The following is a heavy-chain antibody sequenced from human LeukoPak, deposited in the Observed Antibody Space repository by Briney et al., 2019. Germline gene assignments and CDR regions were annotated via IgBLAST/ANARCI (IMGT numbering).Heavy chain of an antibody. CDR2: ISSSGSTI. Sequence: PGGSLRLSCAASGFTFSDYYMSWIRQAPGKGLEWVSYISSSGSTIYYADSVKGRFTTSRDNAKNSLYLQMNSLRAEDTAVYYCARAGYYDSRRYFFDYWGQGTLVTVSS. CDR1: GFTFSDYY. V-gene: IGHV3-11*04. D-gene: IGHD3-22*01. J-gene: IGHJ4*02. CDR3: ARAGYYDSRRYFFDY.